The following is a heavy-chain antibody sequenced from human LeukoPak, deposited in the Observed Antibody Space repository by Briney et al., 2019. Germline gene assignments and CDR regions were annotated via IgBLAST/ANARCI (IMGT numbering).Heavy chain of an antibody. CDR1: GGSISSGGYS. J-gene: IGHJ4*02. CDR3: ASYDSSGYYFDY. CDR2: IYHSGST. Sequence: SETLSLTCAVSGGSISSGGYSWSWIRQPPGKGLEWIGYIYHSGSTYYNPSLKSRVTISVDRSKNQFSLKLSSVTAADTAVYYCASYDSSGYYFDYWGQGTLVTVSS. V-gene: IGHV4-30-2*01. D-gene: IGHD3-22*01.